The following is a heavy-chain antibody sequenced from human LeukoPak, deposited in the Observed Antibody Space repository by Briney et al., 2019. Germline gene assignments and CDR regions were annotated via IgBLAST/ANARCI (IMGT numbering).Heavy chain of an antibody. J-gene: IGHJ3*02. V-gene: IGHV3-53*01. CDR3: ARIEWERLGRAFDI. Sequence: GGSLRLSCAASGFTVSDNYMTWVRQAPGKGLEWVSSIYNTGPTHYAESVKGRFTISRDNSKNTLFLQMNSLRAEDMAVYYCARIEWERLGRAFDIWGQGTMVTVSS. D-gene: IGHD1-26*01. CDR1: GFTVSDNY. CDR2: IYNTGPT.